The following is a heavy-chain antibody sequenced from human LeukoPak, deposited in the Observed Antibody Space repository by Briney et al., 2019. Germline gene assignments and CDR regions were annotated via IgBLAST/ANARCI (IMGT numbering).Heavy chain of an antibody. J-gene: IGHJ4*02. V-gene: IGHV4-59*01. CDR2: VYYTGST. CDR3: ASNTGTVFDY. CDR1: GGSISGYY. D-gene: IGHD7-27*01. Sequence: SETLSLTCTVSGGSISGYYWSWIRQPPGKGLEWIGYVYYTGSTEYNPSLRSRVTISLEMSKHQFSLNLTSVTAADTAVYYCASNTGTVFDYWGQGALVTVSS.